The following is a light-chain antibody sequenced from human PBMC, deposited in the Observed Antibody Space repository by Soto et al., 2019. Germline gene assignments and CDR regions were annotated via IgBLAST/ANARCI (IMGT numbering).Light chain of an antibody. CDR3: QQYNSYPWT. J-gene: IGKJ1*01. Sequence: DIQMTHSPSTLPASVGDIVTITCRASQSISSWLAWYQQKPGKAPKLLIYDASSLESGVPSRFSGSGSGTEFTLTITSLQPDDFATYYCQQYNSYPWTFGQGTKVDIK. CDR2: DAS. V-gene: IGKV1-5*01. CDR1: QSISSW.